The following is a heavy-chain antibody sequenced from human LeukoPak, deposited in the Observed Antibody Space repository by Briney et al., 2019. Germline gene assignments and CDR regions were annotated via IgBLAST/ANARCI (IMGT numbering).Heavy chain of an antibody. D-gene: IGHD5-18*01. CDR1: GFTFSSYW. J-gene: IGHJ4*02. Sequence: PGGSLRLPCAASGFTFSSYWMHWVRQAPGKGLVWVSRINSDGSSTSYADSVKGRFTISRDNAKNTPYLQMNSLRAEDTAVYYCARGGYSYGLYYFDYWGQGTLVTVSS. CDR2: INSDGSST. V-gene: IGHV3-74*01. CDR3: ARGGYSYGLYYFDY.